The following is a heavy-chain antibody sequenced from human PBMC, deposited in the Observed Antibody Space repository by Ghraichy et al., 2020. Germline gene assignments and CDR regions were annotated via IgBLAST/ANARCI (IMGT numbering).Heavy chain of an antibody. D-gene: IGHD4-23*01. V-gene: IGHV3-48*02. CDR3: ARGSRVVRFYYYDGMDV. CDR2: ITSSSRTI. Sequence: GGSLRLSCVGSGFTFSSYSLNWVRQSPGKGLEWVSSITSSSRTIFYADSVKGRFTISRDNAQNSLYLQMNSLRDEDTAIYYCARGSRVVRFYYYDGMDVWGQGTTGTVFS. J-gene: IGHJ6*02. CDR1: GFTFSSYS.